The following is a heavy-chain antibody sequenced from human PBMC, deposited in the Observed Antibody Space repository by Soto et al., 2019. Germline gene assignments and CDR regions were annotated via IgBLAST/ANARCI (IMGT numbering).Heavy chain of an antibody. J-gene: IGHJ4*02. Sequence: SLRLSCAASGFTFSDYYFTWIRQAPGKGLEWVSYISFSGSTIYYADSVKGRFTISRDNAKNSLYLQMNNLRPEDTAVYYCAGGDSGSFDSWGQGTLVTVS. D-gene: IGHD3-16*01. CDR1: GFTFSDYY. CDR2: ISFSGSTI. CDR3: AGGDSGSFDS. V-gene: IGHV3-11*01.